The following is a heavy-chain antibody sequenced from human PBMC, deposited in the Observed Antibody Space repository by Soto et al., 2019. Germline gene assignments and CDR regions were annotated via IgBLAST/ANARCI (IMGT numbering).Heavy chain of an antibody. Sequence: QVQLVQSGAEVKKPGCSVKVSCKASGGTFSSYTISWVRQAPGQGLEWMGRIIPILGIANYAQKFQGRVTITADKSTSTAYMELSSLRSEDTAVYYCARSSYCSGGSCYPDCWGQGTLVTVSS. V-gene: IGHV1-69*02. J-gene: IGHJ4*02. D-gene: IGHD2-15*01. CDR3: ARSSYCSGGSCYPDC. CDR1: GGTFSSYT. CDR2: IIPILGIA.